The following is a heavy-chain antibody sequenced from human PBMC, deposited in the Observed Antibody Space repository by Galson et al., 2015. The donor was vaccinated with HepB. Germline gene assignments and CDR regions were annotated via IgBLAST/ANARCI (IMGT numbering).Heavy chain of an antibody. CDR2: ISGSGGST. V-gene: IGHV3-23*01. J-gene: IGHJ1*01. CDR3: AKGLSYGHSSGEYFQH. Sequence: SLRLSCAASGFTFSSYAMSRVRQAPGKGLEWVSAISGSGGSTYYADSVKGRFTISRDNSKNTLYLQMNSLRAEDTAVYYCAKGLSYGHSSGEYFQHWGQGTLVTVSS. CDR1: GFTFSSYA. D-gene: IGHD6-19*01.